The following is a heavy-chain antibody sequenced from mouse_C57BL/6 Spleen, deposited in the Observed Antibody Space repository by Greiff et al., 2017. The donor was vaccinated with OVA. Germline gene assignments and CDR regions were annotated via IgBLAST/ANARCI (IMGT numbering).Heavy chain of an antibody. CDR2: INPNNGGT. CDR1: GYTFTDYY. Sequence: VQLQQSGPELVKPGASVKISCKASGYTFTDYYMNWVKQSHGKSLEWIGDINPNNGGTSYNQKFKGKATLTVDKSSSTAYMELRSLTSEDSAVYYCARSRELRLRKAWFAYWGQGTLVTVSA. CDR3: ARSRELRLRKAWFAY. J-gene: IGHJ3*01. V-gene: IGHV1-26*01. D-gene: IGHD3-2*02.